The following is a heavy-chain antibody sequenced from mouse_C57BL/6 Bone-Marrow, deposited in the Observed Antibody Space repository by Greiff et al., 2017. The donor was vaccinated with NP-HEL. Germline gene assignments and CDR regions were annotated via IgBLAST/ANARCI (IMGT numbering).Heavy chain of an antibody. CDR1: GYTFTSYT. CDR2: INPSSGYP. D-gene: IGHD1-1*01. J-gene: IGHJ2*01. CDR3: AGDYYGSSYVYFDY. V-gene: IGHV1-4*01. Sequence: QVQLQQSGAELARPGASVKMSCKASGYTFTSYTMHWVKQRPGQGLEWIGYINPSSGYPKYNQKFKDKATLTADKSSSTAYMQLSSLTSEDSAVYYCAGDYYGSSYVYFDYWGQGTTLTVSS.